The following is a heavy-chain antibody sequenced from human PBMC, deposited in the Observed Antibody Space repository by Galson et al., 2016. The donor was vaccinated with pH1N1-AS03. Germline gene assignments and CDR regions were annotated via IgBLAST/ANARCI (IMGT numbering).Heavy chain of an antibody. Sequence: SVKVSCKASGYTFVNYGISWVRWAPGQGLEWMGWISGYDGHTGYAQKFQGRVTMTTDTSTNTAYMELRSLTSDDTAAYYCARDESGYMYWGQGTLVTVSS. CDR2: ISGYDGHT. J-gene: IGHJ4*02. V-gene: IGHV1-18*01. D-gene: IGHD3-3*01. CDR3: ARDESGYMY. CDR1: GYTFVNYG.